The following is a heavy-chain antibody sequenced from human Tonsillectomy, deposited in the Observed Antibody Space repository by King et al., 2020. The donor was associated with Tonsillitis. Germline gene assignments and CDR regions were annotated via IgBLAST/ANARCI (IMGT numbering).Heavy chain of an antibody. CDR1: GGSISSYY. CDR3: ARYRKMATIPGYYYYMDV. Sequence: VQLQESGPGLVKPSETLSLTCTVSGGSISSYYWSWIRQPPGKGLEWIGYIYYSGSTNYNPSLKSRVTISGDTSKNQFSLKLSSVTAADTAVYYCARYRKMATIPGYYYYMDVWGKGTTVTVSS. CDR2: IYYSGST. D-gene: IGHD5-24*01. J-gene: IGHJ6*03. V-gene: IGHV4-59*01.